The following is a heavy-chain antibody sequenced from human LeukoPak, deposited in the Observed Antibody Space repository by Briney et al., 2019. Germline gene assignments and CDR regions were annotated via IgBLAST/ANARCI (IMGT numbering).Heavy chain of an antibody. Sequence: PGGSLRLSCAASGFTFDDYAMHWVRRAPGKVLEGVSLISGDGGSTYYADSVKGRFTISRDNSKNSLYLQMNSLRTEDTALYYCAKGHQAYCGGDCYSGPDYWGQGTLVTVSS. D-gene: IGHD2-21*02. V-gene: IGHV3-43*02. CDR2: ISGDGGST. CDR1: GFTFDDYA. J-gene: IGHJ4*02. CDR3: AKGHQAYCGGDCYSGPDY.